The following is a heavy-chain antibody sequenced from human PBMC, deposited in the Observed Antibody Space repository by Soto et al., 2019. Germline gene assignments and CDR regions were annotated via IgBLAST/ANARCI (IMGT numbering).Heavy chain of an antibody. CDR3: ASDRDVYDLTGYYSDLRY. Sequence: DVQLVESGGGLVQPGGSLRLSCAASGFMLSSYSMNWVRQAPGKGLEWVAYISSGSGTKYYADSVKGRFSVSRDNANNTKKLQRKCLKADEAAGYYCASDRDVYDLTGYYSDLRYWGQGALVTVSS. CDR1: GFMLSSYS. V-gene: IGHV3-48*01. CDR2: ISSGSGTK. D-gene: IGHD3-9*01. J-gene: IGHJ4*02.